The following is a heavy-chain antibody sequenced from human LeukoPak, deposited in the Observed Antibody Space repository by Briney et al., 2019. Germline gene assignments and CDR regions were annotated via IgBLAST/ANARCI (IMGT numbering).Heavy chain of an antibody. Sequence: GGSLRLSCAASGFTFDDYALHWVRQAPGKGLEWVSGISWNSGSIGYADSVKGRFTISRDNAKNSLYLQMNSLRAEDTALYYCAKSGYFDWFEPSDYWGQGTLVTVSS. CDR1: GFTFDDYA. V-gene: IGHV3-9*01. J-gene: IGHJ4*02. D-gene: IGHD3-9*01. CDR2: ISWNSGSI. CDR3: AKSGYFDWFEPSDY.